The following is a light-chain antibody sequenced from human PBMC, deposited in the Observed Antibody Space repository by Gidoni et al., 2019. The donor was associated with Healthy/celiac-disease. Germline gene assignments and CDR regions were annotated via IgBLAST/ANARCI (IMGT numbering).Light chain of an antibody. V-gene: IGKV3-11*01. CDR2: DAS. CDR1: QSVSSY. CDR3: QQRSNWTELT. J-gene: IGKJ4*01. Sequence: EIVLTQSPATLSLSPGERATLSCRASQSVSSYLAWYQQKPGQAPRLLIYDASNRATGIPARFSGSGSGTDFTLTSSSLEPEDFAVYYCQQRSNWTELTFGGGTKVEIK.